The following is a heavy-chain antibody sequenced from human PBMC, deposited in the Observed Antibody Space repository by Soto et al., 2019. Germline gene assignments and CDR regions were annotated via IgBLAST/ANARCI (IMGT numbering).Heavy chain of an antibody. CDR2: IYYSGST. CDR1: GYSISSGYY. CDR3: ARGRTYYYDSSGSYNWFDP. Sequence: SETLSLTCAVSGYSISSGYYWGWIRQPPGKGLEWIGYIYYSGSTYYNPSLKSRVTISVDTSKNQFSLKLSSVTAADTAVYYCARGRTYYYDSSGSYNWFDPWGQGTLVTVSS. V-gene: IGHV4-38-2*01. D-gene: IGHD3-22*01. J-gene: IGHJ5*02.